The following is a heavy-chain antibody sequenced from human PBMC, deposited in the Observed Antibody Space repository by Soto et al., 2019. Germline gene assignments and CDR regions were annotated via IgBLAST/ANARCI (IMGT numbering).Heavy chain of an antibody. CDR1: GYTFTGYY. J-gene: IGHJ4*02. Sequence: GASVKVSCKASGYTFTGYYMHWVRQAPGQGLEWMGWINPNSGGTNYAQKFQGRVTMTRDTSISTAYMELSRLRSDDTAVYYCARGLMVYARAPYSSGPGGYCGQGTLVTVSS. D-gene: IGHD2-8*01. V-gene: IGHV1-2*02. CDR2: INPNSGGT. CDR3: ARGLMVYARAPYSSGPGGY.